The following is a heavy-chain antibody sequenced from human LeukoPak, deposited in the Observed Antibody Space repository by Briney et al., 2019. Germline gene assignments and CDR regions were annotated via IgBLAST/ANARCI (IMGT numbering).Heavy chain of an antibody. CDR2: ISSSSSYI. CDR1: GFTFSTYG. CDR3: ARDTMVRGVNYYYYYMDV. D-gene: IGHD3-10*01. V-gene: IGHV3-21*01. Sequence: GGSLRLSCGASGFTFSTYGMSWVRQAPGKGLEWVSSISSSSSYIYYADSVKGRFTISRDNAKNSLYLQMNSLRAEDTAVYYCARDTMVRGVNYYYYYMDVWGKGTTVTISS. J-gene: IGHJ6*03.